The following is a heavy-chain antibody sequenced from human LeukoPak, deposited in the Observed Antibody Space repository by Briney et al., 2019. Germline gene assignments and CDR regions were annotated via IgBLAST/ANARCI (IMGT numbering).Heavy chain of an antibody. CDR3: VRSCATTACYAGSIDY. D-gene: IGHD2-2*01. J-gene: IGHJ4*02. CDR1: GESFSGFQ. Sequence: SETLSLTCAVYGESFSGFQWSWIRQSPGKGLEWIGEINHSGSINYNPSLKSRVTISVDTSKNLFSLKLRSVTAADTAVYYCVRSCATTACYAGSIDYWGRGTLVTVSS. V-gene: IGHV4-34*01. CDR2: INHSGSI.